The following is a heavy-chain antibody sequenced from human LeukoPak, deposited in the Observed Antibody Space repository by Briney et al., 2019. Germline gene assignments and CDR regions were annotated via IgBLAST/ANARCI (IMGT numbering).Heavy chain of an antibody. CDR1: GFAFSSYD. V-gene: IGHV3-23*01. D-gene: IGHD5-24*01. Sequence: GGSLRLSCAASGFAFSSYDMSWVRQAPGKGLEWVSAIGGDSGTTYADSVKGRFTISRDNSKYTLYLQVNSLRAEDTAIYYCSKTIPYWYFDLRGRGTLVTVSS. CDR3: SKTIPYWYFDL. J-gene: IGHJ2*01. CDR2: IGGDSGTT.